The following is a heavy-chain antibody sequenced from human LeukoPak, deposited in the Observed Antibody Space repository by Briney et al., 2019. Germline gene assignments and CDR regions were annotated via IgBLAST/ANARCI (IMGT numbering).Heavy chain of an antibody. CDR2: IYYSGST. V-gene: IGHV4-39*01. CDR1: GGSINSRSYY. J-gene: IGHJ5*02. CDR3: ASRYSGGYYWLDP. D-gene: IGHD1-26*01. Sequence: SETLSLTCTVSGGSINSRSYYWGWIRQPPGKGLEWIGSIYYSGSTYYNPSLRSRVTISVDTSKNQFSLKLSSVTAGDTAVYYCASRYSGGYYWLDPWGQGALVTVSS.